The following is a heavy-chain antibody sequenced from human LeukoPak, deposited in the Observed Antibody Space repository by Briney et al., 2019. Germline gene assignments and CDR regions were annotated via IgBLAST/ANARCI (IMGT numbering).Heavy chain of an antibody. D-gene: IGHD1-14*01. J-gene: IGHJ4*02. V-gene: IGHV3-23*01. CDR1: GLTFSRYG. CDR3: AKGHTDSGTGFDC. Sequence: PGGSLILSCAASGLTFSRYGMSWVRQAPGKGLEWVSGISGSGTTTYYADSVRGRFTISRDNSKNTLYLQMHSLRVEDAAVYYCAKGHTDSGTGFDCWGQGTLVTVSS. CDR2: ISGSGTTT.